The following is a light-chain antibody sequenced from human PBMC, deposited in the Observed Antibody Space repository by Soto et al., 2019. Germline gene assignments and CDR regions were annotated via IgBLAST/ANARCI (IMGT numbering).Light chain of an antibody. CDR2: WAS. CDR1: QSVLYSSNNSNY. CDR3: QQYNSSPQT. J-gene: IGKJ1*01. V-gene: IGKV4-1*01. Sequence: SVMTQLPDSLSGSLDQPCIFNHKYSQSVLYSSNNSNYLAWYQQKPGQPPKLLIYWASTRESGVPDRFSGSGSGTDFTLTISSLQAEDVAVYYCQQYNSSPQTFGQGTKVDI.